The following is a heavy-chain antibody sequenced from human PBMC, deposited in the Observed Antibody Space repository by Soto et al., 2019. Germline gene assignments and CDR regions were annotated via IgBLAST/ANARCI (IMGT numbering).Heavy chain of an antibody. Sequence: QVQLVQSGAEVKKPGASVKVSCKASGYTFTSYGISWVRQAPGQGREWMGWISAYNGNTNYAQKLQGRVTMTTDTATSTAYMELRSLRSDDTAVYYCARRKGDYHSLNDAFDIWGQGTMVTVSS. CDR3: ARRKGDYHSLNDAFDI. CDR1: GYTFTSYG. V-gene: IGHV1-18*01. J-gene: IGHJ3*02. CDR2: ISAYNGNT. D-gene: IGHD4-17*01.